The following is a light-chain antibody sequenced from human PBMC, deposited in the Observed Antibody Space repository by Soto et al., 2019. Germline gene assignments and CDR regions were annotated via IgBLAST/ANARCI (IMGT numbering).Light chain of an antibody. CDR1: QTIGTY. CDR2: DAS. Sequence: IEVTQSPSSLAASLGDRVTNTNRASQTIGTYVNWYRQKSGAAPELLIYDASSLQSGVPSRFRGGASGTEFTLTISSLQLDDFATYYCQQSYNTPLTFGQGTKVDI. J-gene: IGKJ1*01. CDR3: QQSYNTPLT. V-gene: IGKV1-39*01.